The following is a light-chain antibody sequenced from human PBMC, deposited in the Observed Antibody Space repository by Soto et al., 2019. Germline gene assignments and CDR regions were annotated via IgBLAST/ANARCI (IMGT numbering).Light chain of an antibody. V-gene: IGLV1-51*01. J-gene: IGLJ2*01. Sequence: QSVLTQPPSVSAAPGQKVTISCSGSRSNIGNNYVSWYQQLPGTAPKLLIYDSNKRPSGIPDRFSGSKSGTSATLGITGLQTGDEADYYCGTWDNSLSAVVFGEGTKLTVL. CDR2: DSN. CDR3: GTWDNSLSAVV. CDR1: RSNIGNNY.